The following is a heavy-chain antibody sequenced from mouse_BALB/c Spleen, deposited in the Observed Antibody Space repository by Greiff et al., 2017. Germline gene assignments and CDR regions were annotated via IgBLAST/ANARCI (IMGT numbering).Heavy chain of an antibody. CDR1: GDSITSGY. CDR3: ARYRYGGNYFDY. J-gene: IGHJ2*01. D-gene: IGHD2-14*01. V-gene: IGHV3-8*02. CDR2: ISYSGST. Sequence: EVKLMESGPSLVKPSQTLSLTCSVTGDSITSGYWNWIRKFPGNKLEYMGYISYSGSTYYNPSLKSRISITRDTSTNQYYLQLNSVTTEDTATYYCARYRYGGNYFDYWGQGTTLTVSS.